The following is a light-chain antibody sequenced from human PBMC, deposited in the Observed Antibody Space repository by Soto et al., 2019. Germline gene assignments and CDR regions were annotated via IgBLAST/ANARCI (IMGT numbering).Light chain of an antibody. CDR1: QSISVY. J-gene: IGKJ4*01. CDR2: DAS. Sequence: EVVLTQSPATLSLSPGQSATLSCRASQSISVYLAWYQQKPGQAPRLLIYDASHRASDIPARFSGGGSGTDFTLSISSLEPEDFAIYYCQQRANWPLTFGGGTKVEI. CDR3: QQRANWPLT. V-gene: IGKV3-11*01.